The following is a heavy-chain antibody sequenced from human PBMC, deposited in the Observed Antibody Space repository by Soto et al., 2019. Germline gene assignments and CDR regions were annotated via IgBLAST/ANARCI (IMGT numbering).Heavy chain of an antibody. CDR2: IRSKAHDGPT. CDR3: TRVLLLWFGELLDDY. Sequence: SLSRSCTASGFTWEEYGMSWLRQHQGKGREWVSFIRSKAHDGPTQYPASVNGRSTTSRDDSTTIAYLQMNSLKTEDTAVYYCTRVLLLWFGELLDDYWRQGTLVTVFS. V-gene: IGHV3-49*03. J-gene: IGHJ4*02. CDR1: GFTWEEYG. D-gene: IGHD3-10*01.